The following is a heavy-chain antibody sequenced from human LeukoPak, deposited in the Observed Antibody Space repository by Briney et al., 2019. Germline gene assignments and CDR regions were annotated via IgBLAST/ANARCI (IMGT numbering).Heavy chain of an antibody. CDR3: ARNAYNYGGFDY. J-gene: IGHJ4*02. CDR2: IWYDGSNE. V-gene: IGHV3-33*08. Sequence: GGSLRLSCAASGFTFSNAWMSWVRQAPGKGLEWVAVIWYDGSNENYADSVKGRFTISRDNSKSTLFLQMNSLRAEDTAVYYCARNAYNYGGFDYWGLGTLVTVSS. CDR1: GFTFSNAW. D-gene: IGHD5-24*01.